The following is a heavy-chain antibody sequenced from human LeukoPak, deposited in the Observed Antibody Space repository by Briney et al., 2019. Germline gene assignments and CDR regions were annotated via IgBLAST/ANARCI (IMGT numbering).Heavy chain of an antibody. CDR2: IIPIFGTA. D-gene: IGHD6-6*01. CDR3: ARAGGSSIANWFDP. J-gene: IGHJ5*02. V-gene: IGHV1-69*05. Sequence: ASVKVSCKASGGTFSSYAISWVRQAPGQGLEWMGRIIPIFGTANYAQKFQGRVTITTDESTSTAYMELSSLRSEDTAVYYCARAGGSSIANWFDPWGQGTLVTVSS. CDR1: GGTFSSYA.